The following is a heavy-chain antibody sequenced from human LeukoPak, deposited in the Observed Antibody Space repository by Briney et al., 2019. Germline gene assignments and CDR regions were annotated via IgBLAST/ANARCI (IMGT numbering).Heavy chain of an antibody. D-gene: IGHD4-11*01. CDR1: GGSIRSNY. J-gene: IGHJ5*02. V-gene: IGHV4-59*08. CDR3: ARHVRLHGSWFDP. Sequence: PSETLSLTCTVSGGSIRSNYWSWIRHPPGQGLELFGYIYDSGSTNYNPSPQSRVTISADTSKNQFSLTLTSVSAADTAVYYCARHVRLHGSWFDPWGQGTLVTVSS. CDR2: IYDSGST.